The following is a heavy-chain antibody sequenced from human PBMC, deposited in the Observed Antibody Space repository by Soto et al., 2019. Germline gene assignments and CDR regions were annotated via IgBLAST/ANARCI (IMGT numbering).Heavy chain of an antibody. D-gene: IGHD3-22*01. J-gene: IGHJ6*02. V-gene: IGHV3-15*07. Sequence: GGSLRLSCAASGFTFSNAWMNWVRQAPGKGLEWVGRIRSKTDGGTTDYAEPVKGRFTISRDDSKKTLYLQMNSLKTEDTAVYYCTTLGHYYDSSPLDVWGQGTTVTVSS. CDR1: GFTFSNAW. CDR3: TTLGHYYDSSPLDV. CDR2: IRSKTDGGTT.